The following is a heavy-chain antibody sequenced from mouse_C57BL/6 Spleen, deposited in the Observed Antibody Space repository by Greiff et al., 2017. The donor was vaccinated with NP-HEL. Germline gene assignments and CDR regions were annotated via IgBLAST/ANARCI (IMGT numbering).Heavy chain of an antibody. CDR3: ARGRLRRVYYFDY. V-gene: IGHV5-17*01. J-gene: IGHJ2*01. Sequence: EVKLVESGGGLVKPGGSLKLSCAASGFTFSDYGMHWVRQAPEKGLEWVAYISSGSSTIYYADTVKGRFTISRDNAKNTLFLQMTSLRSEDTAMYYCARGRLRRVYYFDYWGQGTTLTVSS. CDR1: GFTFSDYG. D-gene: IGHD2-4*01. CDR2: ISSGSSTI.